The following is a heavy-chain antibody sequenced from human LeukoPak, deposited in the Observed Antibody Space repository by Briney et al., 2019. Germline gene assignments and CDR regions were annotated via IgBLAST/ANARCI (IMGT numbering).Heavy chain of an antibody. CDR3: AKDGDIQLWLRDREYYFDY. CDR1: GFTFSSYS. V-gene: IGHV3-48*01. CDR2: ISSSSSTI. Sequence: GGSLRLSCAASGFTFSSYSMNWVRQAPGKGLEWVSYISSSSSTIYYADSVKGRFTISRDNAKNSLYLQMNSLRAEDTAVYYCAKDGDIQLWLRDREYYFDYRGQGTLVTVSS. D-gene: IGHD5-18*01. J-gene: IGHJ4*02.